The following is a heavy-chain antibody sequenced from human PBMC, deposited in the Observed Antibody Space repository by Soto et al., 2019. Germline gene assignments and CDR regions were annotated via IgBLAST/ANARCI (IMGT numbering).Heavy chain of an antibody. CDR2: IDYSGST. CDR3: ARRLITMVRGVIKDAFDI. Sequence: QLQLQESGPGLVKPSETLSLTCTVSGGSISSSSYYWGWIRQHPGQGLEWIGSIDYSGSTYYNPSLKSRVTISVDTSKNQFSLKLSSVTAADPAVYYCARRLITMVRGVIKDAFDIWGQGTMVTVSS. D-gene: IGHD3-10*01. V-gene: IGHV4-39*01. J-gene: IGHJ3*02. CDR1: GGSISSSSYY.